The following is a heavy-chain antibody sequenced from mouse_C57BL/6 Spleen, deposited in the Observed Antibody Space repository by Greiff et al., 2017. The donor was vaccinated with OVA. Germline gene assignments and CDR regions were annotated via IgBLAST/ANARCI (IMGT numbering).Heavy chain of an antibody. CDR3: ARSYYGSSYWFAY. Sequence: DVMLVESGGGLVKPGGSLKLSCAASGFTFSSYAMSWVRQTPEKRLEWVATISDGGSYTYYPDNVKGRFTISRDNAKNNLYLQMSHLKSEDTAMYYCARSYYGSSYWFAYWGQGTLVTVSA. CDR2: ISDGGSYT. D-gene: IGHD1-1*01. V-gene: IGHV5-4*03. J-gene: IGHJ3*01. CDR1: GFTFSSYA.